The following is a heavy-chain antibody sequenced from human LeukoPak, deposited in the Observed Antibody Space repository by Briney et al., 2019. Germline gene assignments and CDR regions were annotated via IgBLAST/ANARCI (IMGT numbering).Heavy chain of an antibody. J-gene: IGHJ4*02. Sequence: GGSLRLSCAASGFTFSSYGMHWVRQAPGKGLEWVAVISYDESKKYYADSVKGRFTISRDNSKNTLYLQMNSLRAEDTAVYYCANLATVTTFGIFDYWGQGTLVTVSS. D-gene: IGHD4-17*01. CDR3: ANLATVTTFGIFDY. CDR2: ISYDESKK. CDR1: GFTFSSYG. V-gene: IGHV3-30*18.